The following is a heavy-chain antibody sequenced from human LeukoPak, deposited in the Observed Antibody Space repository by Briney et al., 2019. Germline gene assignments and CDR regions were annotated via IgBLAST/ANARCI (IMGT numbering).Heavy chain of an antibody. CDR2: INPSGGST. Sequence: ASVKVSCKASGYTFTSYYMHWVRQAPGQGLEWMGIINPSGGSTSYAQKFQGRVTMTRDTSTSTVYMELSSLRSEDTAVYYCARDRYYYDSSGYPIYWFDPWGQGTLVTVSS. CDR1: GYTFTSYY. J-gene: IGHJ5*02. D-gene: IGHD3-22*01. CDR3: ARDRYYYDSSGYPIYWFDP. V-gene: IGHV1-46*01.